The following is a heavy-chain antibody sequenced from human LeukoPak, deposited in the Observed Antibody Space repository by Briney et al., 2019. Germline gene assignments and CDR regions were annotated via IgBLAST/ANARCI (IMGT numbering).Heavy chain of an antibody. Sequence: GGSLRLSCAVSGFTFTDYWMNWVRQAPGKGLEWVASIRQDGGEKSYLDSVKGRFTISRDNTKNSLYLQINSLRAEDTAVHYCAKLGWELLSYFDYWGQGTLVTVSS. V-gene: IGHV3-7*03. CDR3: AKLGWELLSYFDY. J-gene: IGHJ4*02. CDR2: IRQDGGEK. D-gene: IGHD1-26*01. CDR1: GFTFTDYW.